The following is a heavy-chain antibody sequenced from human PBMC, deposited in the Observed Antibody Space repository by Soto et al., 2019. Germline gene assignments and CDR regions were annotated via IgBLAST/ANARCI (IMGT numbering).Heavy chain of an antibody. Sequence: QVQLQESGPGLVKPSQTLSLTCTVSGGSISSGGYYWSWIRQHPGKGLEWLGYIYYSGSTYYNPSLKSRVTIPVDTSKNQFSLKLSSVTAADTAVYYCARGSYGSFFDAFDIWGQGTMVTVSS. CDR2: IYYSGST. CDR1: GGSISSGGYY. D-gene: IGHD5-18*01. J-gene: IGHJ3*02. V-gene: IGHV4-31*03. CDR3: ARGSYGSFFDAFDI.